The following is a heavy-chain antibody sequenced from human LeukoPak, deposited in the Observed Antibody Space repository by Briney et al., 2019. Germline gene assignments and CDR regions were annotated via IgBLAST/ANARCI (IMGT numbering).Heavy chain of an antibody. CDR2: INPNSGGT. CDR3: ARDTPIDP. CDR1: GYTFTGYY. V-gene: IGHV1-2*02. J-gene: IGHJ5*02. Sequence: GESLKISCKASGYTFTGYYMHWVRQAPGQGLEWMGWINPNSGGTNYAQKFQGRVTMTRDTSISTAYMELSRLRSDDTAVYYCARDTPIDPWGQGTLVTVSS. D-gene: IGHD2-21*01.